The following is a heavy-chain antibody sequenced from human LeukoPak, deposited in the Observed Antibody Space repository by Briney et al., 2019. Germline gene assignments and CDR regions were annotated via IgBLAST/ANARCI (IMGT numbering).Heavy chain of an antibody. CDR1: GYTFTSYG. CDR2: ISAYNGNT. D-gene: IGHD1-26*01. V-gene: IGHV1-18*01. Sequence: ASVKVSCKASGYTFTSYGISWVRPAPGQGREWMGWISAYNGNTNYAQKLQGRVTMTTDTSTSTAYMELRSLRSDDTAVYYCARDDLYSYSGSYWGQGTLVTVSS. CDR3: ARDDLYSYSGSY. J-gene: IGHJ4*02.